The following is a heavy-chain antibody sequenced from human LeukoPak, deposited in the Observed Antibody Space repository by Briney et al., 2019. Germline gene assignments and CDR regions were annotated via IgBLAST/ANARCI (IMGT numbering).Heavy chain of an antibody. CDR3: AGTRTTVTTFWFDP. CDR1: GGSISSGDYY. V-gene: IGHV4-30-4*08. CDR2: IYYSGST. D-gene: IGHD4-17*01. J-gene: IGHJ5*02. Sequence: SETLSLTCTVSGGSISSGDYYWSWIRQPPGKGLEWLGYIYYSGSTYYNPSLKSRVTISVDTSKNQFSLKLSSVTAADTAVYYCAGTRTTVTTFWFDPWGQGTLVTVSS.